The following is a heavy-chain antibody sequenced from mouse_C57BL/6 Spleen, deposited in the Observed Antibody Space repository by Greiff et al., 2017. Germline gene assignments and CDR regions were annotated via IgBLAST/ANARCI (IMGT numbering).Heavy chain of an antibody. Sequence: QVQLQQSGTELVKPGASVKLSCKASGYTFTSYWMHWVKQRPGQGLEWIGNINPSNGGTNYNEKFKSKATLTVDKSSSTSYMQLSSLTSEDSAVYYCARTLSYYAMDYWGQGTSVTVSS. J-gene: IGHJ4*01. CDR1: GYTFTSYW. CDR2: INPSNGGT. CDR3: ARTLSYYAMDY. V-gene: IGHV1-53*01.